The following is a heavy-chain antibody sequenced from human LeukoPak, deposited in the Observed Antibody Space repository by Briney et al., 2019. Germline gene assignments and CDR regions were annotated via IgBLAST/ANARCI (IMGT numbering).Heavy chain of an antibody. D-gene: IGHD6-25*01. V-gene: IGHV4-39*01. CDR1: GGSISSTNYY. CDR3: ARHSPPGLNWFDP. J-gene: IGHJ5*02. CDR2: IYYSGST. Sequence: PSETLSLTCTVSGGSISSTNYYWGWVRQPPGKSLEWIGSIYYSGSTYYNPSLKSRVTMSVDTSKNQFSLKLSSVAAADTAVYYCARHSPPGLNWFDPWGQGTLVTVSS.